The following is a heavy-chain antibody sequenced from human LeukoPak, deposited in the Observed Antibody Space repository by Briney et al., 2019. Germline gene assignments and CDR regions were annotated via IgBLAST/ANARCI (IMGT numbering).Heavy chain of an antibody. CDR3: AREGTYYDFWSGYYTRANWFDP. CDR2: INHSGST. Sequence: SETLSLTCAVYGGSFSGYYWSWIRQPPGKGLEWIGEINHSGSTNYNPSLKSRVTISVDTSKNQFSLKLSSVTAADTAVYYCAREGTYYDFWSGYYTRANWFDPWGQGTLVTVSS. J-gene: IGHJ5*02. D-gene: IGHD3-3*01. V-gene: IGHV4-34*01. CDR1: GGSFSGYY.